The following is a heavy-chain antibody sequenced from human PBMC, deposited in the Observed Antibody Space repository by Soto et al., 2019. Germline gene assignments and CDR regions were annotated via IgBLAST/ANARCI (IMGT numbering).Heavy chain of an antibody. D-gene: IGHD2-15*01. V-gene: IGHV4-4*02. CDR2: IYPSGSS. CDR3: ARGTTCSGGSRYPGMIDY. CDR1: GGSISSSNW. Sequence: PSETLSLTCAVSGGSISSSNWWCWVRQPPGKGVGWVGEIYPSGSSNYNPSLKSRVTISVDKSKNQFSLKLSSVTAADTAVYYCARGTTCSGGSRYPGMIDYWGQGTLVTVSA. J-gene: IGHJ4*02.